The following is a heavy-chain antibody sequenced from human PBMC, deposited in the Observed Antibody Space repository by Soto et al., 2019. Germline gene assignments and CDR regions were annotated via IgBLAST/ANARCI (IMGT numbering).Heavy chain of an antibody. J-gene: IGHJ4*02. CDR2: IYFSGST. V-gene: IGHV4-30-4*01. D-gene: IGHD1-26*01. CDR1: GGSISSGNFY. Sequence: VQLQESGPGLVMPSETLSLTCTVSGGSISSGNFYWSWIRQPPGKGLEWIGYIYFSGSTSYSPSIKSRLTISLNTSNNQFSLKLTSVTAADTAVYYCAHDAHGGNTYFDLWGQGAVVTVSS. CDR3: AHDAHGGNTYFDL.